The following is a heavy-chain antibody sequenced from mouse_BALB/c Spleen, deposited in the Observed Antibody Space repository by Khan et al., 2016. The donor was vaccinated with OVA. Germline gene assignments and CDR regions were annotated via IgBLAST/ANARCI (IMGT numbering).Heavy chain of an antibody. CDR1: GYTFTNNG. J-gene: IGHJ3*01. CDR2: INTYTGEP. CDR3: ARSGGEAWFAY. D-gene: IGHD2-13*01. V-gene: IGHV9-3-1*01. Sequence: QIQLVQSGPELKKPGETVKISCKASGYTFTNNGMNWVKQAPGKGLKWMGWINTYTGEPTYTDDFKGRFAFSLETSDSTAYLQINNLKNEDTATYFCARSGGEAWFAYWGQGTLVTVSA.